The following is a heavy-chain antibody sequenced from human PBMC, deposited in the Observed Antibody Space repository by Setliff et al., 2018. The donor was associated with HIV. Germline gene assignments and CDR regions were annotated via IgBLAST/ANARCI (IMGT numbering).Heavy chain of an antibody. J-gene: IGHJ3*02. Sequence: GASVKVSCKASGGTFSSYAISWVRQAPGQGLEWMGGIIPILGIANYAQKFQGRVTITADKPTSTAYMELSSLRSEDTAVYYCARSRVHYYYDSSGYPTRYDAFDIWGQGTMVTVSS. D-gene: IGHD3-22*01. CDR3: ARSRVHYYYDSSGYPTRYDAFDI. CDR1: GGTFSSYA. CDR2: IIPILGIA. V-gene: IGHV1-69*10.